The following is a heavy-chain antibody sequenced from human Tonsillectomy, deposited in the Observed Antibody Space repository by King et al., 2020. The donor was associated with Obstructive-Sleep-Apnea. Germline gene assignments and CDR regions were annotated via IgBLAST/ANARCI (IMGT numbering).Heavy chain of an antibody. D-gene: IGHD4-17*01. CDR3: ARNNVYGDSGFYFGMDV. CDR2: ISSTGNKI. V-gene: IGHV3-21*01. CDR1: GFTFSGYS. J-gene: IGHJ6*02. Sequence: VPLVESGGGLVKPGGSLRLSCAASGFTFSGYSMNWVRQAPGKGLEWVSSISSTGNKIFYTDSVKGRFTISRDNAQKSLYLQMNSLRDEDTAVYYCARNNVYGDSGFYFGMDVWGQGTTVTVSS.